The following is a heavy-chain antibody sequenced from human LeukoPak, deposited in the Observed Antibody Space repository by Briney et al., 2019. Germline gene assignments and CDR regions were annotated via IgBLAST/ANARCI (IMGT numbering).Heavy chain of an antibody. CDR2: ISGSGGST. CDR3: AKVGDTVTSRYYYYGMDV. V-gene: IGHV3-23*01. J-gene: IGHJ6*02. CDR1: GFTFSSYA. D-gene: IGHD4-17*01. Sequence: GGSLGLSCAASGFTFSSYAMSWVRQAPGKGLEWVSVISGSGGSTYYADSVKGRFTISRDNSKNTLYLQMNSLRAEDTAVYYCAKVGDTVTSRYYYYGMDVWGQGTTVTVSS.